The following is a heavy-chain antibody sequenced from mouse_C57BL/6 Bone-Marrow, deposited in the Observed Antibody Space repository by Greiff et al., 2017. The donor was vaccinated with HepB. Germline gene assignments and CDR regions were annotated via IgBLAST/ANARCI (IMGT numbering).Heavy chain of an antibody. Sequence: DVKLVESGGGLVKPGGSLKLSCAASGFTFSSYAMSWVRQTPEKRLEWVATISDGGSYTYYPDNVKGRFTISRDNAKNNLYLQMSHLKSEDTAMYYCARDPDGYYWYFDVWGTGTTVTVSS. V-gene: IGHV5-4*01. CDR2: ISDGGSYT. CDR1: GFTFSSYA. D-gene: IGHD2-3*01. CDR3: ARDPDGYYWYFDV. J-gene: IGHJ1*03.